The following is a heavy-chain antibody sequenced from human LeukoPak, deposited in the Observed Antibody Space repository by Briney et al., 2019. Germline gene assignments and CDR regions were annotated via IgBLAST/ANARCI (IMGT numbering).Heavy chain of an antibody. V-gene: IGHV3-30*18. Sequence: GGSLRLSCVASGFTFSRYGMHWVRQAPGKGLEWVAVISYDGSNKYYADSVKGRFTISRDNSKNTLYVQMNSLRAEDTAVYYCAKDHERVWELHNSPFDYWGQGTLVTVSS. D-gene: IGHD4-23*01. CDR3: AKDHERVWELHNSPFDY. CDR2: ISYDGSNK. J-gene: IGHJ4*02. CDR1: GFTFSRYG.